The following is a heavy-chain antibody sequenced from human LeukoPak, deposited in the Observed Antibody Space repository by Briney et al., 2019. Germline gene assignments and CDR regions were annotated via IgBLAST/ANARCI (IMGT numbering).Heavy chain of an antibody. V-gene: IGHV3-30*03. CDR3: ARSLVVGATYPYH. CDR1: GFTFRSHD. D-gene: IGHD1-26*01. CDR2: ISYDEGKK. J-gene: IGHJ5*02. Sequence: PGGSLRLSCAASGFTFRSHDMHWVRQAPGKGLEWVAFISYDEGKKDYADSVKGRFTISRDNSRNTLYLQMNSLRAEDTAVYYCARSLVVGATYPYHWGQGTLVTVSS.